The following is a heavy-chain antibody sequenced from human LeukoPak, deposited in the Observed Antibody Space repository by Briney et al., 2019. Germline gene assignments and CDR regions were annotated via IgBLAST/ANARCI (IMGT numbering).Heavy chain of an antibody. Sequence: SETLSLTCTVSGGSISSSSSYWGWIRQPPGKGLERIGSVRYSGKTYYNPSLKSRVTMSLDTSKNQFSLRLTSVTAADTAVYSCARHYYDSSGLAYYFDYWGQGTLVTVSS. CDR3: ARHYYDSSGLAYYFDY. CDR1: GGSISSSSSY. D-gene: IGHD3-22*01. J-gene: IGHJ4*02. CDR2: VRYSGKT. V-gene: IGHV4-39*01.